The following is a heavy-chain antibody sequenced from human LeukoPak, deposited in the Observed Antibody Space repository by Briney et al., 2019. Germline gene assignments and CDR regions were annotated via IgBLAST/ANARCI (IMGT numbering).Heavy chain of an antibody. CDR1: GYTFISYG. V-gene: IGHV1-18*01. Sequence: ASVKVSCKASGYTFISYGISWVRQALGQGLEWMGWISAYNGNTNYAQRLQGRVAMTTDTSTSTAYMELRSLRSDDTAVYYCARLGAVATHFDYWGQGTLVTVSS. J-gene: IGHJ4*02. CDR3: ARLGAVATHFDY. CDR2: ISAYNGNT. D-gene: IGHD4-23*01.